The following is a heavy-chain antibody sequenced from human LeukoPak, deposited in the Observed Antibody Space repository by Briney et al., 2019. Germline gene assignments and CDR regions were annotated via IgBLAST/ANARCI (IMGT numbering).Heavy chain of an antibody. CDR2: ISSSGNTI. CDR3: ARIDYYYDTSGYYPYYLDY. Sequence: GGSLRLSCAASGFTFSSYEMNWVRQAPGKGLEWVSYISSSGNTIYYADSVKGRFTISRDNAKNSLYLQMNSLRAEDTAVYYCARIDYYYDTSGYYPYYLDYWGQGTLVTVSS. CDR1: GFTFSSYE. D-gene: IGHD3-22*01. J-gene: IGHJ4*02. V-gene: IGHV3-48*03.